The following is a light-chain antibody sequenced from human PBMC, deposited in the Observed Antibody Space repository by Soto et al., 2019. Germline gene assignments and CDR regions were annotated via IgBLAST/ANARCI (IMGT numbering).Light chain of an antibody. CDR1: SSNVGVNS. CDR2: NNN. V-gene: IGLV1-44*01. J-gene: IGLJ1*01. CDR3: AAWDDSLNPSYV. Sequence: QSVLTQPPSASGTPGQRVTISCSGSSSNVGVNSVNWYQQVPGTTPRLLIYNNNQRPSGVPDRFSGSKSGTSAPLAISGLQSEDEADYYCAAWDDSLNPSYVFGTGTKLTVL.